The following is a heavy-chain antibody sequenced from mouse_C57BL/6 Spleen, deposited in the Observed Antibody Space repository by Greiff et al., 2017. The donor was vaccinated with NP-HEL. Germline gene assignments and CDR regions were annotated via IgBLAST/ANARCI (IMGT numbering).Heavy chain of an antibody. J-gene: IGHJ4*01. V-gene: IGHV5-6*01. D-gene: IGHD2-4*01. Sequence: EVMLVESGGDLVKPGGSLKLSCAASGFTFSSYGMSWVRQTPDKRLEWVATISSGGSYTYYPDSVKGRFTISRDNAKNTLYLQMSSLKSEDTALYYCSSFDYDRGPYAMDYWGQGTSVTVSS. CDR2: ISSGGSYT. CDR3: SSFDYDRGPYAMDY. CDR1: GFTFSSYG.